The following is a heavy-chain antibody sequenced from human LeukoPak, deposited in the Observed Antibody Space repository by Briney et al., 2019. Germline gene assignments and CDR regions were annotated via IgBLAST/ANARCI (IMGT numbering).Heavy chain of an antibody. V-gene: IGHV4-39*01. CDR1: GGSISSSSYY. CDR2: IYYSGST. Sequence: SETLSLTCTVSGGSISSSSYYWGWIRQPPGKGLEWIGSIYYSGSTYYNPSLKSRVTISVDTSKNQFSLKLSSVTAADTAVYYCARAGGYYYYMDVWGKGTTVTVSS. D-gene: IGHD3-16*01. J-gene: IGHJ6*03. CDR3: ARAGGYYYYMDV.